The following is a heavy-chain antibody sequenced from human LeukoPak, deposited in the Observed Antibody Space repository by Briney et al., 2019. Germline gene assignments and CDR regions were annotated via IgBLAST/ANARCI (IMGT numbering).Heavy chain of an antibody. J-gene: IGHJ4*02. D-gene: IGHD3-10*01. V-gene: IGHV3-7*01. CDR3: ARDLSRSFSMIRGLIQHREFDF. CDR2: IKQDGSEK. CDR1: GFTFSSYW. Sequence: GGSLRLSCAASGFTFSSYWMHWVRQAPGKGLEWVANIKQDGSEKYYVDSVKGRFTISKDNAKNSLYLQMNSLRAEDTAVYYCARDLSRSFSMIRGLIQHREFDFWGRGTLVTVSS.